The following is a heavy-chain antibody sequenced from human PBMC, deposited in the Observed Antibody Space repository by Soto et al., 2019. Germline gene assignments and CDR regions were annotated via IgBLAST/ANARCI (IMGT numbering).Heavy chain of an antibody. CDR1: GGSIISSNFY. D-gene: IGHD3-10*02. Sequence: QLQESGPGLVKPSETLSLTCTVSGGSIISSNFYWGWIRQPPGKGLEWIGSVEYGGSTYDNPSLKSRVTFSADTSKNQFSLKLTSVTAADTAVYYCVRHVRGAVTMNWFDPWGHGTLVTVSS. CDR3: VRHVRGAVTMNWFDP. CDR2: VEYGGST. J-gene: IGHJ5*02. V-gene: IGHV4-39*01.